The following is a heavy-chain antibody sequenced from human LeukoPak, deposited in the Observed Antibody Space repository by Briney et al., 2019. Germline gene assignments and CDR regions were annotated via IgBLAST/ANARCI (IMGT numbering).Heavy chain of an antibody. CDR1: GFTFSSYS. D-gene: IGHD3-22*01. CDR3: ARDYSPMIVLQPTGYLDD. CDR2: ISSSSSTI. V-gene: IGHV3-48*02. Sequence: GGSLRLSCAASGFTFSSYSMNWVRQAPGKGLEWVSYISSSSSTIYYADSVKGRFTISRDNAKNSVYLQMNSLRDEDTAVYYCARDYSPMIVLQPTGYLDDWGQGTLVTVSS. J-gene: IGHJ4*02.